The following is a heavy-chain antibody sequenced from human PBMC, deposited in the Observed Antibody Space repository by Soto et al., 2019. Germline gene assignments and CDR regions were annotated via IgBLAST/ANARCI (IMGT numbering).Heavy chain of an antibody. CDR3: AAGTDFYGSGSYSDY. J-gene: IGHJ4*02. CDR1: GFTFSSYA. Sequence: PGGSLRLSCAASGFTFSSYAMHWVRQAPGKGLEYVSAISSNGGSTYYANSVKGRFTISRDNSKNTLYLQMDSLRAEDTAVYYCAAGTDFYGSGSYSDYWGLGTLVTVSS. CDR2: ISSNGGST. D-gene: IGHD3-10*01. V-gene: IGHV3-64*01.